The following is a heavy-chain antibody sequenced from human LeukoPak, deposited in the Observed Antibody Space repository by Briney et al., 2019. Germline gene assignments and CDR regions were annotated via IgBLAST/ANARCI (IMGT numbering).Heavy chain of an antibody. CDR3: ARVVISDWLSPLDY. Sequence: PGGSLRLSCAASGFTFSSYEMNWVRQAPGKGLEWVSYISSSGSTIYYADSVKGRFTISRDNAKNSLYLQMNSLRAEDTAVYYCARVVISDWLSPLDYWGQGTLVTVSS. V-gene: IGHV3-48*03. J-gene: IGHJ4*02. CDR2: ISSSGSTI. CDR1: GFTFSSYE. D-gene: IGHD3-9*01.